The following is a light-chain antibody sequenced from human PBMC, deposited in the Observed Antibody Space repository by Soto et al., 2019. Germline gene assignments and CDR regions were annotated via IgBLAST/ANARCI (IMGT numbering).Light chain of an antibody. V-gene: IGLV2-14*01. Sequence: QSILTQPASVSGSPGQSITISCTGTSSDVGGYNYVSWYQQHPGKAPKLMIYDVSNRPSGVSNRFSGSKSGNTASLTISELQAEDEADYYCSSYTSSIVVFGGGTKLTVL. CDR3: SSYTSSIVV. CDR2: DVS. J-gene: IGLJ2*01. CDR1: SSDVGGYNY.